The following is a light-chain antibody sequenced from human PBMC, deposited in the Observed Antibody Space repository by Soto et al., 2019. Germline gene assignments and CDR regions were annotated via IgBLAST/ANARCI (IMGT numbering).Light chain of an antibody. V-gene: IGKV3-15*01. J-gene: IGKJ1*01. Sequence: EIVMTQSPATLSVSPGERATLSCRASQSVSSNLAWYQQKPGQGPRLLIYGASTRATGIPARFSGSGSGTEFTLTISSQQSEDFAVYHCQQYNNWPSFGQGTKVEIK. CDR1: QSVSSN. CDR3: QQYNNWPS. CDR2: GAS.